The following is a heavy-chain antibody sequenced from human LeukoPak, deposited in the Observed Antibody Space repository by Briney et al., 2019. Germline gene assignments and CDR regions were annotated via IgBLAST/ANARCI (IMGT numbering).Heavy chain of an antibody. D-gene: IGHD1-26*01. CDR2: INHSGRT. Sequence: SETLSLTCAVYGGSFSGYYWSWIRQPPGEGLEWIGEINHSGRTNYNPSLKSRVTISVDTSKDRFSLRLSSVAAAGTAVFYFARGGIVGAGYCYYYMDVWGKGTPVTVSS. CDR1: GGSFSGYY. J-gene: IGHJ6*03. V-gene: IGHV4-34*01. CDR3: ARGGIVGAGYCYYYMDV.